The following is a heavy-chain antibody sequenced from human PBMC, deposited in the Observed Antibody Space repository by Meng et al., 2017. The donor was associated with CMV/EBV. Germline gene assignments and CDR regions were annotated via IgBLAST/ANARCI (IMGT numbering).Heavy chain of an antibody. CDR1: GYSFTSYW. V-gene: IGHV5-51*01. CDR2: IYPGDSDT. CDR3: ARSTGIWFGELFLDY. J-gene: IGHJ4*02. Sequence: KVSCKGSGYSFTSYWIGWVRQMPGEGLEWMGIIYPGDSDTRYSPSFQGQVTISADKSISTAYLQWSSLKASDTAMYYCARSTGIWFGELFLDYWGQGTLVTVSS. D-gene: IGHD3-10*01.